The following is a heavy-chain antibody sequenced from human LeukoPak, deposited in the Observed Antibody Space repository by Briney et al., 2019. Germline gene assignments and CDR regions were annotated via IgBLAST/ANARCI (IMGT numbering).Heavy chain of an antibody. Sequence: SQTLSLTCAISGDSFSSNSATWNWIRQSPSRGLEWLGRTYYRSKWYNDYAVSVKSRITINPDTSKNQFSLQLNSVTPEDTAVYYCTRAGSYGYYWYFDLWGRGTLVTVSS. J-gene: IGHJ2*01. V-gene: IGHV6-1*01. D-gene: IGHD5-18*01. CDR1: GDSFSSNSAT. CDR3: TRAGSYGYYWYFDL. CDR2: TYYRSKWYN.